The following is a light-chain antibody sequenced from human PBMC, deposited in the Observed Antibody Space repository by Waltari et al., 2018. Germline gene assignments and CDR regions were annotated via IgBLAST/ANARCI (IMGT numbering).Light chain of an antibody. CDR1: SSAVGFYNL. CDR2: EVI. CDR3: CSYAGRNIWV. Sequence: QSALTQPASGSGSPGESITSSCTGTSSAVGFYNLVSWYQQHPDKAPKLMVYEVIERPSGVSNRFSGSKSGNTASLTISGLQAEDEADYYCCSYAGRNIWVFGGGTKLTVL. J-gene: IGLJ3*02. V-gene: IGLV2-23*02.